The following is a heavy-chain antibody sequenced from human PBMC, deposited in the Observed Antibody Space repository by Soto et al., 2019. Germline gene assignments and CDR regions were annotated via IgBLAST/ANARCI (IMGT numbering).Heavy chain of an antibody. D-gene: IGHD3-16*01. V-gene: IGHV3-33*03. CDR3: ARLPFPWGWFDP. CDR2: VWYDGSNK. CDR1: GFSFTSYG. Sequence: GGSLRLSCAASGFSFTSYGMHWVRQAPGKGLEWVAVVWYDGSNKYYADSVKGRFTISRDNATNSLYLQMNNVRTEDTAVYYCARLPFPWGWFDPWGQ. J-gene: IGHJ5*02.